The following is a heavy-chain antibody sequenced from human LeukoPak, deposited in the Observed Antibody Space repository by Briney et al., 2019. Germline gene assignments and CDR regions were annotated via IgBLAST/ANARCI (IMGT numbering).Heavy chain of an antibody. CDR1: GITFSRCG. CDR2: ISDDGSNK. CDR3: AKDRSTYYYYFYGMDV. Sequence: GSSLRLSCAASGITFSRCGMHWVRQAPGKGLEWVAVISDDGSNKYYADSVKGRFTISRDNSKDTLYLQMNSLRDEDTAMYYCAKDRSTYYYYFYGMDVWGQGTTVTVSS. J-gene: IGHJ6*02. V-gene: IGHV3-30*18.